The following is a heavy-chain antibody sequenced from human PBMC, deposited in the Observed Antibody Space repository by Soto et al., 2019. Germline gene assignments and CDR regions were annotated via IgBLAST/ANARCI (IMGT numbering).Heavy chain of an antibody. D-gene: IGHD5-12*01. CDR1: GFTLSAYY. Sequence: QVQLVESGGGLVKPGGSLRLSCAASGFTLSAYYMTWIRQAPGKGLEWLSGLSSRGSSTYYADSVKGRFTISRDNGKNSLYLEMNSLRAEDTAIYYCARKAYDGIVATIPDNWGQGTLVTVSS. CDR2: LSSRGSST. CDR3: ARKAYDGIVATIPDN. V-gene: IGHV3-11*01. J-gene: IGHJ4*02.